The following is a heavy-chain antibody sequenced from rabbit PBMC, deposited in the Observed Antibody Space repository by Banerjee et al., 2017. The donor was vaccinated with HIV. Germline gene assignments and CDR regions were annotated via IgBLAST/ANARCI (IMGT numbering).Heavy chain of an antibody. V-gene: IGHV1S40*01. CDR2: INTSSGNT. J-gene: IGHJ4*01. Sequence: MCWVRQAPGKGLEWIACINTSSGNTVYASWAKGRFTISKTSSTTVTLQMTSLTAADTATYFCARDNYDDYGDYDLWGPGTLVTVS. CDR3: ARDNYDDYGDYDL. D-gene: IGHD2-1*01.